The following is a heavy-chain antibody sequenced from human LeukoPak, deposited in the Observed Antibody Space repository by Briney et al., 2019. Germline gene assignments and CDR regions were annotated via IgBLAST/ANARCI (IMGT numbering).Heavy chain of an antibody. J-gene: IGHJ4*02. V-gene: IGHV1-46*01. D-gene: IGHD1/OR15-1a*01. CDR2: ITPNGGST. CDR3: AALGGGEHSYFDY. CDR1: GDTFTNYY. Sequence: GASVKVSCKASGDTFTNYYLHWVRQAPGQGLEWMGIITPNGGSTSFLQEFQGRVTITRDTPTSTVYMELSSLKSEDTAVYYCAALGGGEHSYFDYWGQGTLVTVSS.